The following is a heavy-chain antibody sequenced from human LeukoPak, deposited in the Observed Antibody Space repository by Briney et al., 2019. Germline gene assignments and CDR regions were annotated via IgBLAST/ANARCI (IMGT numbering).Heavy chain of an antibody. V-gene: IGHV3-48*03. CDR1: GFTFSSYE. Sequence: PGGSLRLSCAASGFTFSSYEMNWVRQAPGKGLEWVSCISSSGSTIYYADSVKGRFTISRDNAKNSLYLQMNSLRAEDTAVYYCARARPNDYVWGSGRYAFDYWGQGTLVTVSS. CDR2: ISSSGSTI. D-gene: IGHD3-16*01. CDR3: ARARPNDYVWGSGRYAFDY. J-gene: IGHJ4*02.